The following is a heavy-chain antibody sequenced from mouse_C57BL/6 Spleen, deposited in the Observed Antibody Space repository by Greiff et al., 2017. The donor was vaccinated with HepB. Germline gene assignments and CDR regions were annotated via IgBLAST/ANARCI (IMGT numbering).Heavy chain of an antibody. V-gene: IGHV1-42*01. CDR3: ARDYYGSSYDRFAY. CDR2: INPSTGGT. D-gene: IGHD1-1*01. J-gene: IGHJ3*01. Sequence: EVQLKQSGPELVKPGASVKISCKASGYSFTGYYMNWVKQSPEKSLEWIGEINPSTGGTTYNQKFKAKATLTVDKSSSTAYMQLKSLTSEDSAVYYCARDYYGSSYDRFAYWGQGTLVTVSA. CDR1: GYSFTGYY.